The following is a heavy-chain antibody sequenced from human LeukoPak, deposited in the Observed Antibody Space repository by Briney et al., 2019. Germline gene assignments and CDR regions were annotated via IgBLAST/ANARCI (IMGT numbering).Heavy chain of an antibody. CDR3: XXXXXTSGYDFDY. CDR2: ISYDGSNK. V-gene: IGHV3-30*03. CDR1: GFTFSSYG. Sequence: GGSLRLSCAASGFTFSSYGMHWVRQAPGKGMEWVAVISYDGSNKYYADSVKGRFTISRDNSKNTLYLQMNSLRAEHTAVSYXXXXXXTSGYDFDYWGQGTLVTVSS. D-gene: IGHD3-22*01. J-gene: IGHJ4*02.